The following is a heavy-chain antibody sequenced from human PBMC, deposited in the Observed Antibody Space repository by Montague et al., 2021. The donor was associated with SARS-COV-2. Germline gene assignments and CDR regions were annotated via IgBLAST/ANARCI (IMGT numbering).Heavy chain of an antibody. CDR1: GGSISSSNYY. Sequence: SETLSLTCTVSGGSISSSNYYWGWIRQPPGKGLEWIGNMYYSGSTYYNPSPKSRVTISIDTSKNQFSLKLISATAADTAVYYCARDDIVLQGVTKGMDDWGQGTTVTVSS. CDR2: MYYSGST. CDR3: ARDDIVLQGVTKGMDD. D-gene: IGHD3-10*01. J-gene: IGHJ6*02. V-gene: IGHV4-39*07.